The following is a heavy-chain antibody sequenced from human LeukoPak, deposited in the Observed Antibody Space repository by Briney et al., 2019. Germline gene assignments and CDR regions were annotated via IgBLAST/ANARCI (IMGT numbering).Heavy chain of an antibody. Sequence: PSETLSLTCAVYGESLNSYYWSWVRQPPGEGLEWIGEIYESGTTEYNPSLKSRVTISMVPSKQQFSLSLSSVTAADTAVYYCANGAWATRLGSWGLGTPVIVSS. CDR2: IYESGTT. V-gene: IGHV4-34*01. J-gene: IGHJ4*02. CDR3: ANGAWATRLGS. CDR1: GESLNSYY. D-gene: IGHD2-15*01.